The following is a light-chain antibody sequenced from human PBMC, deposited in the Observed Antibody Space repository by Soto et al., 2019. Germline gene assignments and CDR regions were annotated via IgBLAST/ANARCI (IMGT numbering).Light chain of an antibody. CDR1: QGINTF. CDR2: DAS. J-gene: IGKJ4*01. Sequence: DIQLTRSPSFLSASVGDRVTITSRASQGINTFLAWYQQKPGKAPKVLIYDASRLHSGVPSRFSGSGSGTEFTLTINSLQPEDFATYFCQQLSTYSSFGGGTKVDIK. CDR3: QQLSTYSS. V-gene: IGKV1-9*01.